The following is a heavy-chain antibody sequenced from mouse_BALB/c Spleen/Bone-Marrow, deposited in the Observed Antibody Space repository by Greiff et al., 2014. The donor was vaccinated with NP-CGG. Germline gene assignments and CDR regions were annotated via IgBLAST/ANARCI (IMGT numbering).Heavy chain of an antibody. Sequence: EVQLQQSGPELVKPGASVKMSCKASGYTFTSYVMHWVEQKPGQGLEWIGYINPYNDGTTYNEKFKGKATLTSDKSSSTAYMELSSLTSEDSAVYYCARGNYYDYDYFDYWGQGTTLTVSS. CDR1: GYTFTSYV. J-gene: IGHJ2*01. V-gene: IGHV1-14*01. CDR2: INPYNDGT. D-gene: IGHD2-4*01. CDR3: ARGNYYDYDYFDY.